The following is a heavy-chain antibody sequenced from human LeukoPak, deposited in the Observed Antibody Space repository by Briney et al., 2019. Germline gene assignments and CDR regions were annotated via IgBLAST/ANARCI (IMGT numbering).Heavy chain of an antibody. V-gene: IGHV4-34*01. CDR2: INHSGST. Sequence: SETLSLTCAVYGGSFSGYYWSRIRQPPGKGLEWIGEINHSGSTNYNPSLKSRVTISVDTSKNQFSLKLSSVTAADTAVYYCARGSLLRPTYYYDSSGYFNWFDPWGQGTLVTVSS. D-gene: IGHD3-22*01. CDR3: ARGSLLRPTYYYDSSGYFNWFDP. CDR1: GGSFSGYY. J-gene: IGHJ5*02.